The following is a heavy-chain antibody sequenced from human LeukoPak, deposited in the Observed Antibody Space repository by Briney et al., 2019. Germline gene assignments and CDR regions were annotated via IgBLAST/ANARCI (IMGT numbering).Heavy chain of an antibody. D-gene: IGHD6-19*01. CDR2: ISYDGSNK. CDR3: AKDLSSGWSYYFDY. CDR1: GFTFSSYG. Sequence: GGSLRLSCAASGFTFSSYGMHWVRRAPGKGLEWVAVISYDGSNKYYADSVKGRFTISRDNSKNTLYLQMNSLRAEDTAVYYCAKDLSSGWSYYFDYWGQGTLVTVSS. J-gene: IGHJ4*02. V-gene: IGHV3-30*18.